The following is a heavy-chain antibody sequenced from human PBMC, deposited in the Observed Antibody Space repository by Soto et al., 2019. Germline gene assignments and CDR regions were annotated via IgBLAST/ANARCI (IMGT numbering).Heavy chain of an antibody. D-gene: IGHD6-13*01. CDR3: ERYSSNCFQTEVMAV. J-gene: IGHJ6*02. V-gene: IGHV4-59*10. CDR2: IDASGNS. CDR1: THF. Sequence: THFCTCNRHPAGKGLEWIGRIDASGNSNYKPSVKSSVTMSVDTSKTHFSLKESRVTAADTAVYYCERYSSNCFQTEVMAVWGQGTPVTVSS.